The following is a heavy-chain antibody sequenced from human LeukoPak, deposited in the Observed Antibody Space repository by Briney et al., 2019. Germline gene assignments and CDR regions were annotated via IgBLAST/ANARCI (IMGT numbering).Heavy chain of an antibody. Sequence: ASVKVSCKASGYTFTSYGISWVRQAPGQGLGWMGWIRAYNVNTNYAQNLQGRVTMTPDTSTSTAYMELRSLRSDDTAVYYCARLGYCSGGSCAYYYYGMDVWGQGTTVTVSS. CDR3: ARLGYCSGGSCAYYYYGMDV. J-gene: IGHJ6*02. CDR2: IRAYNVNT. CDR1: GYTFTSYG. V-gene: IGHV1-18*01. D-gene: IGHD2-15*01.